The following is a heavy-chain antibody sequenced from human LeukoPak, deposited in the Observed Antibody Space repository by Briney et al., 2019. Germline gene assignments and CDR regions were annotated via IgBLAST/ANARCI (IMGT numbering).Heavy chain of an antibody. J-gene: IGHJ4*02. CDR1: GFTFRNYW. D-gene: IGHD5-12*01. CDR3: VRDGGVSGYDLLDY. CDR2: INQDGSEE. V-gene: IGHV3-7*01. Sequence: GGPLRLSCAASGFTFRNYWMSWVRQAPGKGREWVAHINQDGSEEHYMDSVKARFIISRDNAKNSLSLQMDSRRAEDTAVYYCVRDGGVSGYDLLDYWGQGTLVTVSS.